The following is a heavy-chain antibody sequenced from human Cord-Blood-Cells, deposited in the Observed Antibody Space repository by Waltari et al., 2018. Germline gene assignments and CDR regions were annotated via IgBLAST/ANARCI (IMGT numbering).Heavy chain of an antibody. CDR1: GGSIISSSYY. Sequence: QLHLQESRPLQVKPSETLSLTCTVPGGSIISSSYYWGWIRQPPGKGLEWIGSIDYSGSTYYNPSLKRRVTISVDTSKNQFSLKLSSVTAADTAVYYCATELGGYFDLWGRGTLVTVSS. D-gene: IGHD7-27*01. J-gene: IGHJ2*01. V-gene: IGHV4-39*01. CDR2: IDYSGST. CDR3: ATELGGYFDL.